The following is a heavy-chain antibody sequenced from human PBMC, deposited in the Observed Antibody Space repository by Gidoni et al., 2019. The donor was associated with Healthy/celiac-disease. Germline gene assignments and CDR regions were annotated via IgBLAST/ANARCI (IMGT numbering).Heavy chain of an antibody. CDR2: ISSSSSYI. CDR3: ARETGVDPNWNYPGGYYDYGMDV. Sequence: EVQLVESGGGLVKPGGSLRLSCAASGFTFSSYSMNWVRQAPGKGLEWVSSISSSSSYIYYADSVKGRFTISRDNAKNSLYLQMNSMRAEDTAVYYCARETGVDPNWNYPGGYYDYGMDVWGQGTTVTVSS. V-gene: IGHV3-21*01. D-gene: IGHD1-7*01. J-gene: IGHJ6*02. CDR1: GFTFSSYS.